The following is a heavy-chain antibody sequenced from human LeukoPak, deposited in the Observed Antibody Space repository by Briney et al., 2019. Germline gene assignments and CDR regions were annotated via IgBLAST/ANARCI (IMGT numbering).Heavy chain of an antibody. D-gene: IGHD2-15*01. CDR2: IITIFGTT. J-gene: IGHJ4*02. CDR3: ARTVYCSVGSCYSPWSEPFDD. CDR1: GGTFSSYA. Sequence: SSVNVSCKASGGTFSSYAISWVRQAPGQGIEWMGGIITIFGTTNYAQKCQGRVTITADESTSTDYMERSSLRSEDTAVYYCARTVYCSVGSCYSPWSEPFDDWGQGTLVTVSS. V-gene: IGHV1-69*01.